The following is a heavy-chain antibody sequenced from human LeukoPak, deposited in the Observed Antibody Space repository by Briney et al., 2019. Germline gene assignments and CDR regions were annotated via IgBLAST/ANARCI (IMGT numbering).Heavy chain of an antibody. CDR3: ARESVWQQLVS. J-gene: IGHJ4*02. CDR1: GGSISSYY. Sequence: PSETLSLTCTVSGGSISSYYWSWIRQPPGKGLEWIGYIYYSGSTNYNPSLKSRVTISVDTSKNQFSLKLSSVTAADTAVYYCARESVWQQLVSWGQGTLVTVSS. D-gene: IGHD6-13*01. CDR2: IYYSGST. V-gene: IGHV4-59*12.